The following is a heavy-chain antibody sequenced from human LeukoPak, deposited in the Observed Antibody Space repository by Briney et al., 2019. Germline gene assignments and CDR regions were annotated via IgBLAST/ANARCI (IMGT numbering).Heavy chain of an antibody. CDR1: GDSVSSNSAA. CDR3: AKGQGHSYGNSGYFDY. J-gene: IGHJ4*02. Sequence: SQTLSLTCAISGDSVSSNSAAWNWIRQSPSRGLEWLGRTYYRSKWYNDYAVSVKSRITINPDTSKNQFSLQLNSVTPEDTAVYYCAKGQGHSYGNSGYFDYWGQGTLVTVSS. CDR2: TYYRSKWYN. D-gene: IGHD5-18*01. V-gene: IGHV6-1*01.